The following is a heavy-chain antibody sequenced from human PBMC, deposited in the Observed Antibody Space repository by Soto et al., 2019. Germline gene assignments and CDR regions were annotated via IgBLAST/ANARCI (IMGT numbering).Heavy chain of an antibody. J-gene: IGHJ4*02. Sequence: GGSLRLSCAASGFTFSSYEMNWVRQAPGKGLEWVSYISSSGSTIYYAYSVKGRFTISRDSAKNSLYLQMNSLRAEDTAVYYFASLYDRSVYHLHAYWGQRT. CDR1: GFTFSSYE. V-gene: IGHV3-48*03. D-gene: IGHD3-22*01. CDR3: ASLYDRSVYHLHAY. CDR2: ISSSGSTI.